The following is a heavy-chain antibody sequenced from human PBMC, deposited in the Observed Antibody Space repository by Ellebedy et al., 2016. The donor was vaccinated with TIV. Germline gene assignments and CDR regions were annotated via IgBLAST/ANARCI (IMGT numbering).Heavy chain of an antibody. CDR1: GYTFTSYA. V-gene: IGHV1-3*01. J-gene: IGHJ5*02. CDR2: INAGNGNT. CDR3: ARDPRNRYSYGLFDP. D-gene: IGHD5-18*01. Sequence: AASVKVSCKASGYTFTSYAMHWVRQAPGQRLEWMGWINAGNGNTKYSQKFQGRVTITRDTSASTAYMELSSLRSEDTAVYYCARDPRNRYSYGLFDPWGQGTLVTVSS.